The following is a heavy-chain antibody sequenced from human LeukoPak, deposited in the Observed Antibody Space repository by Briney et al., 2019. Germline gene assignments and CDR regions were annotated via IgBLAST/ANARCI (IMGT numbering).Heavy chain of an antibody. Sequence: PGGSLRLSCVASGFTFSSYSMNWVRQAPGKGLEWVSYISDSCSGAYYADSVKGRFTISRDNGKNSLYLQMNSLRAEDTAVYYCAREGADFWSGYYTRFDYWGQGTLVTVSS. V-gene: IGHV3-48*01. CDR2: ISDSCSGA. D-gene: IGHD3-3*01. J-gene: IGHJ4*02. CDR3: AREGADFWSGYYTRFDY. CDR1: GFTFSSYS.